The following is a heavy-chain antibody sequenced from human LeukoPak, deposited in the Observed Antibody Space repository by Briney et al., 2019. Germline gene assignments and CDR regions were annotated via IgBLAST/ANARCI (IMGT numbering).Heavy chain of an antibody. CDR3: AREVGGWYNYFDY. V-gene: IGHV4-34*01. CDR1: GFTFSDYY. D-gene: IGHD6-19*01. CDR2: INHSGST. Sequence: GSLRLSCAASGFTFSDYYMSWIRQAPGKGLEWIGEINHSGSTNYNPSLKSRVTISVDTSKNQFSLKLSSVTAADTAVYYCAREVGGWYNYFDYWGQGTLVTVSS. J-gene: IGHJ4*02.